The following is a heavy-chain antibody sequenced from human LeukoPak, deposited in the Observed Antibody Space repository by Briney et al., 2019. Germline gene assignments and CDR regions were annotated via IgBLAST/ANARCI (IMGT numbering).Heavy chain of an antibody. D-gene: IGHD2-15*01. CDR3: ARERCTGGSCWGLDY. V-gene: IGHV3-13*04. CDR1: GFAFSSYD. CDR2: IGAFGDT. J-gene: IGHJ4*02. Sequence: GGSLRLSCAASGFAFSSYDMHWVRQASGKGLEWVSGIGAFGDTYYGVAVRGRFTISRDKAKNSLYLQMNSLGAGDTAVYYCARERCTGGSCWGLDYWGQGTLVTVSS.